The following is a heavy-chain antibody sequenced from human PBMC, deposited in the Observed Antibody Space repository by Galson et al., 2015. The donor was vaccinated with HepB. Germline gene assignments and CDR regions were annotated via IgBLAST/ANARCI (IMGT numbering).Heavy chain of an antibody. CDR3: ARGLSSGSYWGDY. J-gene: IGHJ4*02. Sequence: SVKVSCKASGGTFSSYAISWVRQAPGQGLEWMGGIIPIFGTANYAQKFQGRVTITADESTSTAYMELSSLRSEDTAVYYCARGLSSGSYWGDYWGQGTLVTVSS. V-gene: IGHV1-69*13. D-gene: IGHD1-26*01. CDR1: GGTFSSYA. CDR2: IIPIFGTA.